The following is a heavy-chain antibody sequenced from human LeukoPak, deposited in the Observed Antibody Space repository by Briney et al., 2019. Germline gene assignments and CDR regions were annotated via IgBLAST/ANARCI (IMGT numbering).Heavy chain of an antibody. D-gene: IGHD6-19*01. CDR2: ISSSSSYT. V-gene: IGHV3-11*06. J-gene: IGHJ4*02. CDR3: ARDVGSGWFDY. CDR1: GFTFSNAW. Sequence: PGGSLRLSCAASGFTFSNAWMSWVRQAPGKGLEWVSYISSSSSYTNYADSVKGRFTISRDNAKNSLYLQMNSLRAEDTAVYYCARDVGSGWFDYWGQGTLVTVSS.